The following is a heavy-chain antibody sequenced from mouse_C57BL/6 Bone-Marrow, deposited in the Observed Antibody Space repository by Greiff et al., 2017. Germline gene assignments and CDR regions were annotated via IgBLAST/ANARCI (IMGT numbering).Heavy chain of an antibody. CDR3: ARPGSYALDY. CDR2: ISSGSSTI. V-gene: IGHV5-17*01. J-gene: IGHJ4*01. Sequence: EVHLVESGGGLVKPGGSLKLSCAASGFTFSDYGMHWVRQAPEKGLEWVAYISSGSSTIYYADPVKGRFTISRDNAKNTLFLQMTSLRSEDTAMYYCARPGSYALDYWGQGTSVTVSS. CDR1: GFTFSDYG.